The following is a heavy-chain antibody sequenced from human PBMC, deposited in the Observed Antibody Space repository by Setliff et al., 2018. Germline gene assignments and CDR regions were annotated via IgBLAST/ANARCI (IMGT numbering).Heavy chain of an antibody. D-gene: IGHD3-10*01. V-gene: IGHV3-33*01. CDR1: GFTFSTHA. Sequence: GGSLRLSCGASGFTFSTHAMHWVRQAPGKGLEWVAMIWSDGINKFYGGPVKGRFTISRDKSKNTLYLHLSSLGVEGTATYYCARDRGGTNPWFDFWGQGTQVTVSS. J-gene: IGHJ5*01. CDR3: ARDRGGTNPWFDF. CDR2: IWSDGINK.